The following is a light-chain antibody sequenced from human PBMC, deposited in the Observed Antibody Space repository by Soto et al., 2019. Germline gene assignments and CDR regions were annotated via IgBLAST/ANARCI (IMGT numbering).Light chain of an antibody. V-gene: IGLV2-23*01. J-gene: IGLJ1*01. CDR2: EGT. CDR3: CSYAGSSTVYV. CDR1: SSDVGSYNL. Sequence: QSALTQPASVSGSPGQSITISCTGTSSDVGSYNLVSWYQQHPGKAPKLMIYEGTKRPSGVSNRFSGSKSGHTASLTISGLQAEDEADYYCCSYAGSSTVYVFGTGTKVTVL.